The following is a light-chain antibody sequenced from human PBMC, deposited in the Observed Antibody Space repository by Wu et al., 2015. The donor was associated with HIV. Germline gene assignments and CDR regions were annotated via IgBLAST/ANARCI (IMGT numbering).Light chain of an antibody. J-gene: IGKJ4*01. CDR2: ATS. CDR3: QQYGSSPLT. V-gene: IGKV3-20*01. CDR1: QSVSSN. Sequence: EIVMTQSPATLSVSPGERATLSCRASQSVSSNLAWYQQKPGQAPRLLIYATSTRATGIPDRFSAGGSGTDFTLTISRLEPEDFAVYHCQQYGSSPLTFGGGTKVEIK.